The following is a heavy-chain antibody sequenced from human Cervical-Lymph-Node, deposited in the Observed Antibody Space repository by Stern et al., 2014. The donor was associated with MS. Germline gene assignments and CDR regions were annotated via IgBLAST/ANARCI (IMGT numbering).Heavy chain of an antibody. D-gene: IGHD5-24*01. Sequence: QLQLQESGPGLVKPSETLSLTCTVSGGSISSSSYYWGWIRQPPGKGLERIGSIYYSGSTYYKPSLKTRVTISVDTPKNQFSLKLSSVTAADTAVYYCARHRGDGYNFDYWGQGTLVTVSS. CDR2: IYYSGST. CDR3: ARHRGDGYNFDY. CDR1: GGSISSSSYY. V-gene: IGHV4-39*01. J-gene: IGHJ4*02.